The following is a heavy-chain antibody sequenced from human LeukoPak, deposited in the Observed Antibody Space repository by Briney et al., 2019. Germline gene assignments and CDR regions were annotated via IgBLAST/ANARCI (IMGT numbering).Heavy chain of an antibody. CDR1: GFTFSSYA. V-gene: IGHV3-23*01. CDR3: AKGIYGYSYGLFDY. CDR2: ISGSGGST. Sequence: GGSLRLSCAASGFTFSSYAMSWVRQAPGKGLEWVSAISGSGGSTYYADSVKGRFTISRDNSKNTLYLQMNSLRAEDMAVYYCAKGIYGYSYGLFDYWGQGTLVTVSS. J-gene: IGHJ4*02. D-gene: IGHD5-18*01.